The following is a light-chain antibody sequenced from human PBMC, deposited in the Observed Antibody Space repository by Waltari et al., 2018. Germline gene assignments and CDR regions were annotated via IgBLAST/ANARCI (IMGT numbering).Light chain of an antibody. J-gene: IGKJ1*01. CDR3: QKYDRLPAT. CDR1: QSVSRF. Sequence: EIVSTQSPGTLSLSPGDRGTLSCRASQSVSRFLAWYQQKPGQAPRLLIYGASTRATGIPDRFSGSGSGTDFSLTISRLEPEDFAVYYCQKYDRLPATFGQGTKVEIK. V-gene: IGKV3-20*01. CDR2: GAS.